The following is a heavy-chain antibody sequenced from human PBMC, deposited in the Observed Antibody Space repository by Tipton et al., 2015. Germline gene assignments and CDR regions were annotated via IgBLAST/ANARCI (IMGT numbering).Heavy chain of an antibody. D-gene: IGHD2-21*01. CDR3: ARHIAYHDNVDS. Sequence: TLSLTCAVSAYSISSDYYWGWIRQPPGKGLEWIGSISHSGNTYYTPSLKSPVTISIDTSKNQFSLELSSVTAADTALYYCARHIAYHDNVDSWGQGTLVTVSS. J-gene: IGHJ4*02. V-gene: IGHV4-38-2*01. CDR2: ISHSGNT. CDR1: AYSISSDYY.